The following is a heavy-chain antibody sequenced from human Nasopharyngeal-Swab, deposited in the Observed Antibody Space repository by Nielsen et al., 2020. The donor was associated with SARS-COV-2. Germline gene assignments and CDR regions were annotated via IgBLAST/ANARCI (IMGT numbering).Heavy chain of an antibody. V-gene: IGHV6-1*01. J-gene: IGHJ4*02. Sequence: SQTLSLTCAISGDSVSSDSFAWNWIRQSPSRGLEWLGRTYYKSKWYTDYAESVKGRITVNPDTSKNHFSLQLNSVTPEDTAVYYCARARTRSFDYWGQGTLVTVSS. CDR3: ARARTRSFDY. CDR2: TYYKSKWYT. CDR1: GDSVSSDSFA.